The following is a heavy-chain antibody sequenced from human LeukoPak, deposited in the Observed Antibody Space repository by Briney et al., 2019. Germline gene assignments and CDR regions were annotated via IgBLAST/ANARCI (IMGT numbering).Heavy chain of an antibody. V-gene: IGHV4-61*01. CDR1: GGSVSSGSYY. CDR2: IYYSGST. D-gene: IGHD6-19*01. Sequence: PSETLSLTCTVSGGSVSSGSYYRSWIRQPPGKGLEWIGYIYYSGSTNYNPSLKSRVTISVDTSKNQFSLKLSSVTAADTAVYYCASALPGIAVAASIDYWGQGTLVTVSS. J-gene: IGHJ4*02. CDR3: ASALPGIAVAASIDY.